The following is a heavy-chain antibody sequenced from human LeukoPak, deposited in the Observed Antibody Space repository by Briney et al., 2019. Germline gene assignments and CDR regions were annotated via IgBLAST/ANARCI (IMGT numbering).Heavy chain of an antibody. CDR3: LTIVETTFDAFDI. V-gene: IGHV3-74*01. Sequence: GGSLRLSCAASGFTFSKYWLHWLRQAPGKGLVWVSRINPDDKSASYADSVKGRFTIARDDARKTLYLQMNSLRAEDTAVYSCLTIVETTFDAFDIWGQGTMVTVSS. CDR1: GFTFSKYW. J-gene: IGHJ3*02. CDR2: INPDDKSA. D-gene: IGHD2/OR15-2a*01.